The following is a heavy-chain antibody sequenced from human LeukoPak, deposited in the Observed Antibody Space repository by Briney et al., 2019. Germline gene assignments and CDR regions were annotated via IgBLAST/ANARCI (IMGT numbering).Heavy chain of an antibody. CDR1: GCTFTSYG. V-gene: IGHV1-18*04. Sequence: ASVKVSCKASGCTFTSYGISWVRQAPGQGLEWMGWISAYNGNTNYAQKLQGRVTMTTDTSTSTAYMELRSLRSDDTAVYYCARGSYYDYVWGSYRYFDYWGQGTLVTVSS. J-gene: IGHJ4*02. CDR3: ARGSYYDYVWGSYRYFDY. D-gene: IGHD3-16*02. CDR2: ISAYNGNT.